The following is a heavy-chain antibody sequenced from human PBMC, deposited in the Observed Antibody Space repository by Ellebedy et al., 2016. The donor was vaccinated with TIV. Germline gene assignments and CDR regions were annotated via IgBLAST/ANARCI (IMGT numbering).Heavy chain of an antibody. CDR3: ARDSGSYSNDFDY. Sequence: GESLKISCAASGFTFSSYSMNWVRQAPGKGLEWVSYIRSSSSTIYYADSVKGRFTISRDNAKNSLYLQMNSLRAEDTAVYYCARDSGSYSNDFDYWGQGTLVTASS. J-gene: IGHJ4*02. V-gene: IGHV3-48*04. CDR1: GFTFSSYS. D-gene: IGHD3-10*01. CDR2: IRSSSSTI.